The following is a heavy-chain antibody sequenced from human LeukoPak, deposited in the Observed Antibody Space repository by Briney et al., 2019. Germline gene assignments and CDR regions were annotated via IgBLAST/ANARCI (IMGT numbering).Heavy chain of an antibody. CDR2: ISSSSSYI. CDR1: GFTFSDHY. D-gene: IGHD3-22*01. J-gene: IGHJ4*02. Sequence: GGSLRLSCAASGFTFSDHYMDWVRQAPGKGLEWVSSISSSSSYIYYADSVKGRFTISRDNSKNTLYLQMNSLRAEDTAVYYCAKVMGYDSSGYINYWGQGTLVTVSS. V-gene: IGHV3-21*04. CDR3: AKVMGYDSSGYINY.